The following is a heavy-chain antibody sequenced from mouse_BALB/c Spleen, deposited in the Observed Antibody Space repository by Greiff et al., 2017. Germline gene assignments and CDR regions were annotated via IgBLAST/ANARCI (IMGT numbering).Heavy chain of an antibody. CDR1: GDSITSGY. CDR2: ISYSGST. CDR3: ARSFYDGYSWFAY. D-gene: IGHD2-3*01. V-gene: IGHV3-8*02. J-gene: IGHJ3*01. Sequence: DVQLVESGPSLVKPSQTLSLTCSVTGDSITSGYWNWIRKFPGNKLEYMGYISYSGSTYYNPSLKSRISITRDTSKNQYYLQLNSVTTEDTATYYCARSFYDGYSWFAYWGQGTLVTVSA.